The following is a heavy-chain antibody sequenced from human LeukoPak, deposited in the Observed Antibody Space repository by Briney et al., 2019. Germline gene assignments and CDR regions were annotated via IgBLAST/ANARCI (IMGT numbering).Heavy chain of an antibody. CDR2: ISSSSSYI. CDR1: GXTFSSYS. Sequence: GGSLRLSCAASGXTFSSYSMNWVRQAPGKGLEWVSSISSSSSYIYYADSVKGRFTISRDNAKNSLYLQMNSLRAEDTAVYYCARALKNYGDYNWFDPWGQGTLVTVSS. CDR3: ARALKNYGDYNWFDP. D-gene: IGHD4-17*01. V-gene: IGHV3-21*01. J-gene: IGHJ5*02.